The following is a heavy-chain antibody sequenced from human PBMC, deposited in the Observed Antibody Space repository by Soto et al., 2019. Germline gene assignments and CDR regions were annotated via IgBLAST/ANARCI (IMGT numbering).Heavy chain of an antibody. CDR2: MNPNSGNT. D-gene: IGHD2-15*01. Sequence: GSGKVSFKASGYPFTSYDINWVRQATGQGLEWIGWMNPNSGNTGYAQKFQGRVTMTRNTSISTAYMELRSLRSEDTAVYYCARWVGYCSGGSCFPPDYWRQGTMVTVSS. CDR1: GYPFTSYD. V-gene: IGHV1-8*01. CDR3: ARWVGYCSGGSCFPPDY. J-gene: IGHJ4*02.